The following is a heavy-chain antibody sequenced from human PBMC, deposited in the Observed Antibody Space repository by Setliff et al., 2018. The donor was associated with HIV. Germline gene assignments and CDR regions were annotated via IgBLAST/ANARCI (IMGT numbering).Heavy chain of an antibody. CDR3: ARGPWGYNGSYAGLPFDN. D-gene: IGHD1-26*01. Sequence: SETLSLTCTVSGASIGSGHSYWSWIRQPPGEGLEWIGEVNYSGNTNYNPSLKTRVNISVDTSKNQFSLNLRSVSAADTAVYYCARGPWGYNGSYAGLPFDNWGQGKLVTVSS. V-gene: IGHV4-30-4*01. J-gene: IGHJ4*02. CDR2: VNYSGNT. CDR1: GASIGSGHSY.